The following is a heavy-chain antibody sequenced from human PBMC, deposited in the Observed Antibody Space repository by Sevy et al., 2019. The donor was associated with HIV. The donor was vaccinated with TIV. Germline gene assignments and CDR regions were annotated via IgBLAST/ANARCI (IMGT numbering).Heavy chain of an antibody. CDR3: AKDRTTGIAAAGTPFDY. V-gene: IGHV3-30*18. CDR2: ISYDGSNK. J-gene: IGHJ4*02. D-gene: IGHD6-13*01. CDR1: GFTFSSYG. Sequence: GSLRLSCAASGFTFSSYGMHWVRQAPGKGLEWVAVISYDGSNKYYADSVKGRFTISRDNSKNTRYLQMNSLRAEDTAVYYCAKDRTTGIAAAGTPFDYWGQGTLVTVSS.